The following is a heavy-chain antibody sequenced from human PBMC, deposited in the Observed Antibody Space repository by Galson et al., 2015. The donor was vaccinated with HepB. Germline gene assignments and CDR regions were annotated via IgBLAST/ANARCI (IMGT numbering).Heavy chain of an antibody. Sequence: SLRLSCAASGFTFSSYAMSWVRQAPGKGLEWVSAISGSGGSTYYADSVKGRFTISRDNSKNTLYLQMNSLRAEDTAVYYCAKDLDYYDSSGYYGRAEYFQRWGQGTLVTVSS. J-gene: IGHJ1*01. D-gene: IGHD3-22*01. CDR1: GFTFSSYA. CDR3: AKDLDYYDSSGYYGRAEYFQR. V-gene: IGHV3-23*01. CDR2: ISGSGGST.